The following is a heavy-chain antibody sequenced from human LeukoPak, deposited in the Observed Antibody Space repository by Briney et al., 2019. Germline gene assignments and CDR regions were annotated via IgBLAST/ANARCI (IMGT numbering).Heavy chain of an antibody. D-gene: IGHD6-13*01. V-gene: IGHV4-59*08. J-gene: IGHJ4*02. CDR1: GGSISNYY. CDR2: IYYSGST. Sequence: ETLSLTCIVSGGSISNYYWTWIPQSPGKGLEWIGYIYYSGSTDYNPSLKSRVTISVDTSKNQFSLKLSSVTAADTAVYYCASTLGSSWQSGFWGQGTLVTVSS. CDR3: ASTLGSSWQSGF.